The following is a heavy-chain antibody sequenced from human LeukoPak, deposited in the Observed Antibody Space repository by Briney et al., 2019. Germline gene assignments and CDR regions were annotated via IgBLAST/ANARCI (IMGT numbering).Heavy chain of an antibody. CDR2: IYTSGST. CDR3: ARFIGGAFDI. V-gene: IGHV4-4*09. J-gene: IGHJ3*02. CDR1: GGSISSYY. Sequence: PSETLSLTCTVSGGSISSYYWSWIRQPPGKGLEWIGYIYTSGSTNYNPSLKGRVTISVDTSKNQFSLKLSSVTAADTAVYYCARFIGGAFDIWGQGTMVTVSS.